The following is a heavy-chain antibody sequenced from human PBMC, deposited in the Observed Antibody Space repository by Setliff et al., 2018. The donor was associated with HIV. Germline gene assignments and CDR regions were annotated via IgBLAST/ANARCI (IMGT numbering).Heavy chain of an antibody. CDR2: INHSGST. J-gene: IGHJ5*02. V-gene: IGHV4-34*01. D-gene: IGHD3-22*01. Sequence: SETLSLTCAVYGGSFSGYYWSWIRQSPGKGLEWIGEINHSGSTKYNPSLKSRLTISVDTSTNQFSLKLTSVTAADTAMYFCAGDSGYPSNWFDPWGQGILVTVSS. CDR1: GGSFSGYY. CDR3: AGDSGYPSNWFDP.